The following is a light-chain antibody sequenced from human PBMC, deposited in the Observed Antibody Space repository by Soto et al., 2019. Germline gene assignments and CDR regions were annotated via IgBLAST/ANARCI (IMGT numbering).Light chain of an antibody. CDR2: GNS. V-gene: IGLV1-40*01. CDR3: KSYDSSLSGYV. Sequence: QSVLTQPPSVSGAPGQRVTISCTGSNSNIGAGYDVHWYHQLPGTAPKLLIYGNSNRPSGVPDRFSGSKSGTSASLAITGLQAEDEADYYCKSYDSSLSGYVFGTGTKVTVL. CDR1: NSNIGAGYD. J-gene: IGLJ1*01.